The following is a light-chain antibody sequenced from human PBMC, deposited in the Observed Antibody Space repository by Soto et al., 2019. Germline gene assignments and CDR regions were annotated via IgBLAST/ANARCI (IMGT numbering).Light chain of an antibody. J-gene: IGKJ2*01. Sequence: EIVMTQSPPSLTVTPGEPASISCRSSQRLLHSNGNNFLDWYLQKPGQSPQLLIYLGFNRASGVPDRVSGSGAGTDFTLKISRVEAEDVATYFCLQDYDFPYTFGQGTKLEI. CDR2: LGF. CDR1: QRLLHSNGNNF. V-gene: IGKV2-28*01. CDR3: LQDYDFPYT.